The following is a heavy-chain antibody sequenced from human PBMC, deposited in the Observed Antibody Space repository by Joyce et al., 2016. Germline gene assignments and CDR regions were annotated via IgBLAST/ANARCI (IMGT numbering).Heavy chain of an antibody. J-gene: IGHJ4*02. CDR2: INRSGDLI. CDR1: GFIFSSKE. Sequence: VQLVESGGGLVQPGGSLILSCAASGFIFSSKEMNWVRQAPGKKHEWIAYINRSGDLIHYADSVRGRFTSSKDNAGSSLYLQMESLRAEDTVMYDCASPSFAVWGQGSLVTVSS. V-gene: IGHV3-48*03. CDR3: ASPSFAV.